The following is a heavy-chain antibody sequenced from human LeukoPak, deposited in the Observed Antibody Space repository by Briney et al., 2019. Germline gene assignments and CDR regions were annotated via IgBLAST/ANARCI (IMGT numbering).Heavy chain of an antibody. CDR3: ARETYYYDSSGYYYLAFDI. Sequence: SETLSLTCTVSGGSISSYYWSWIRQPPGKGLEWIGYIYYSGSTNYNPSLKSRVTISVDTSKNQLSLKLSSVTAADTAVYYCARETYYYDSSGYYYLAFDIWGQGTMVTVSS. CDR2: IYYSGST. J-gene: IGHJ3*02. CDR1: GGSISSYY. V-gene: IGHV4-59*01. D-gene: IGHD3-22*01.